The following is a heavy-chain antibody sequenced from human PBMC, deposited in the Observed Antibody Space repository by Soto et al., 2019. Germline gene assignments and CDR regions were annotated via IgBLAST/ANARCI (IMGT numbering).Heavy chain of an antibody. CDR2: IIPIFGTA. Sequence: SVKVSCKASGGTFSSYAISWVRQAPGQGLEWMGGIIPIFGTANYAQKFQGRVTITADESTSTAYMELSSLRSEDTAVYYCARESRNYYGMGVWGQGTTVTVSS. CDR1: GGTFSSYA. V-gene: IGHV1-69*13. CDR3: ARESRNYYGMGV. J-gene: IGHJ6*02.